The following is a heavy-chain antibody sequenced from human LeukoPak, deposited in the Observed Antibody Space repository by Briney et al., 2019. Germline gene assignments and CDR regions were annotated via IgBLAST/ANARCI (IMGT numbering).Heavy chain of an antibody. V-gene: IGHV3-30*18. D-gene: IGHD5-18*01. CDR1: GFTFSSYG. J-gene: IGHJ6*03. CDR2: ISYDGSSK. CDR3: AKDGRSYGYYYYYYMDV. Sequence: PGGSLRLSCAASGFTFSSYGMHWVRQAPGKGLEWVAVISYDGSSKYYADSVKGRFTISRDNSKNTLYLQMNSLRAEDTAVYYCAKDGRSYGYYYYYYMDVWGKGTTVTVSS.